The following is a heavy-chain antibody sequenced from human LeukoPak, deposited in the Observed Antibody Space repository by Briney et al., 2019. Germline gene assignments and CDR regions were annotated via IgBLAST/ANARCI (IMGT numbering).Heavy chain of an antibody. V-gene: IGHV1-18*01. CDR2: ISAYSGNT. D-gene: IGHD6-6*01. Sequence: EASVKVSCKASGYTFTSYGISWVRQAPGQGLEWMGWISAYSGNTNYAQKLQGRVTMTTDTSTSTAYMELRSPRSDDTAVYYCARVSAARPDYWGQGTLVTVSS. CDR1: GYTFTSYG. J-gene: IGHJ4*02. CDR3: ARVSAARPDY.